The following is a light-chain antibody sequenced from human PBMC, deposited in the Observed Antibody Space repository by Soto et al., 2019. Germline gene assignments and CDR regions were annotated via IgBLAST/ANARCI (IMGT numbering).Light chain of an antibody. CDR1: QSVSSN. J-gene: IGKJ2*01. Sequence: EIVMTQSPATLSVSPGERATLSCRASQSVSSNLAWYQQKPGQAPRLLIYGASTRATGIPARFSGSGSGTEVTPTISSLQSEDFAVYYCQQYNNSPPLTFGQGTKLEIK. V-gene: IGKV3-15*01. CDR2: GAS. CDR3: QQYNNSPPLT.